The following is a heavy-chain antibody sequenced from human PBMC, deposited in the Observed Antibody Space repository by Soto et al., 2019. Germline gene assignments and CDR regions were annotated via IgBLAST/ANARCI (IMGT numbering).Heavy chain of an antibody. Sequence: QVQLVESEGDVVQPGRSLRLSCAASGFTFKDCAMHWVRQAPGKGLEWVSIIFNDAGNEYYTESVKGRFTISRDNSKNTLYLQMNSLRDEDTAVYYCAKEKGTGRAPNGAYDVWGRGTRVTVSS. CDR2: IFNDAGNE. CDR3: AKEKGTGRAPNGAYDV. CDR1: GFTFKDCA. J-gene: IGHJ3*01. V-gene: IGHV3-33*06. D-gene: IGHD2-8*02.